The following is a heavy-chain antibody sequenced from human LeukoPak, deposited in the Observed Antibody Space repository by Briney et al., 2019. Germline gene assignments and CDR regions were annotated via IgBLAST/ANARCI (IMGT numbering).Heavy chain of an antibody. Sequence: GASVKVSCKASGYTFTSYYIHWARQAPGQGLEWMGIINPSAGNTKYAQKFQGRVTMTRDTSTSTVYMELSSLRSEDTAVYYCARERDGSFYFDYWGQGTLVTVSS. V-gene: IGHV1-46*01. CDR1: GYTFTSYY. J-gene: IGHJ4*02. D-gene: IGHD1-26*01. CDR3: ARERDGSFYFDY. CDR2: INPSAGNT.